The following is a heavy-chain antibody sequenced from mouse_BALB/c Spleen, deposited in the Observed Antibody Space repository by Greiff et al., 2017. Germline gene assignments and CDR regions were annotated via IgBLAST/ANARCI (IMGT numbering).Heavy chain of an antibody. V-gene: IGHV14-1*02. D-gene: IGHD6-1*01. J-gene: IGHJ3*01. CDR2: IDPENGNT. CDR1: GFNIKDYY. CDR3: ARKASIGFAY. Sequence: EVMLVESGAELVRPGALVKLSCKASGFNIKDYYMHWVKQRPEQGLEWIGWIDPENGNTIYDPKFQGKASITADTSSNTAYLQLSSLTSEDTAVYYCARKASIGFAYWGQGTLVTVSA.